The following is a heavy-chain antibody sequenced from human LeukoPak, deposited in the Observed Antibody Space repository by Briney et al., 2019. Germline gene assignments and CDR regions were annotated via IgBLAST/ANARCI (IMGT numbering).Heavy chain of an antibody. V-gene: IGHV3-23*01. CDR2: ITGSGGNT. D-gene: IGHD2-21*01. J-gene: IGHJ4*02. Sequence: GGSLRLSCAASGFIFSSYSMSWVRQAPGKGLEWVSVITGSGGNTYYADSVKGRFSISRDNSKNTLYLQMDSLRGEDTAVYYCAKDFRIGYSAHFDYWGQGALVTVSS. CDR3: AKDFRIGYSAHFDY. CDR1: GFIFSSYS.